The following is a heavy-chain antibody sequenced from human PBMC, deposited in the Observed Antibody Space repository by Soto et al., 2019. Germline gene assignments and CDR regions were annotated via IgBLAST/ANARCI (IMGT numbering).Heavy chain of an antibody. J-gene: IGHJ6*02. CDR2: ISYDGSNK. V-gene: IGHV3-30-3*01. CDR1: GFTFSSYA. D-gene: IGHD3-22*01. Sequence: PGGSLRLSCAASGFTFSSYAMHWVRQAPGKGLEWVAVISYDGSNKYYADSVKGRFTISRDNSKNTLYLQMNSLRAEDTAVYYCARDRGDYYDSPGTYGMDVWGQGTTVTVSS. CDR3: ARDRGDYYDSPGTYGMDV.